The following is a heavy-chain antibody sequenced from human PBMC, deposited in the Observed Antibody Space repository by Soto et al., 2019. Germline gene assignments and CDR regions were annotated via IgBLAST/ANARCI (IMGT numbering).Heavy chain of an antibody. CDR1: GFTFSSYA. CDR2: FSGSSGGT. V-gene: IGHV3-9*01. J-gene: IGHJ4*02. CDR3: AKDIKKTYCSGGSCYVFDY. D-gene: IGHD2-15*01. Sequence: QPGGSLRLSCAASGFTFSSYAMSWVRQAPGKGLEWVSAFSGSSGGTGHAESVKGRFTISRDNAKNSLYLQMNSLRAEDTALYYCAKDIKKTYCSGGSCYVFDYWGQGTLVTVSS.